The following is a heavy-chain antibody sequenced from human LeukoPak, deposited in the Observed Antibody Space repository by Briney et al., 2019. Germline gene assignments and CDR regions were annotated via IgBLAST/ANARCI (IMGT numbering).Heavy chain of an antibody. CDR3: ARGDCSGGSCYLFDY. V-gene: IGHV4-39*01. CDR1: GGSISSSSYY. CDR2: IYYSGST. J-gene: IGHJ4*02. D-gene: IGHD2-15*01. Sequence: SETLSLTCTVSGGSISSSSYYWGWIRQPPGKGLQWIGSIYYSGSTYYNPSLKSRVTISVDTSKNQFSLKLSSVTAADTAVYYCARGDCSGGSCYLFDYWGQGALVTVSS.